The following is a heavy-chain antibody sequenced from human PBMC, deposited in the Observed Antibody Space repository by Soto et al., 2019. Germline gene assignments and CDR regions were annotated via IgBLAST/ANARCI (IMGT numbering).Heavy chain of an antibody. Sequence: SETLSLTCTGSGGSISSYYWSWIRQPPGKGLEWIGYIYYSGNTNYNPSLKSRVTISVDTSKNQFSLKLSSVTAADTAVYYCATKEVAKFTAGMDVWGQGTTVTVSS. CDR1: GGSISSYY. V-gene: IGHV4-59*01. CDR3: ATKEVAKFTAGMDV. CDR2: IYYSGNT. J-gene: IGHJ6*02. D-gene: IGHD5-12*01.